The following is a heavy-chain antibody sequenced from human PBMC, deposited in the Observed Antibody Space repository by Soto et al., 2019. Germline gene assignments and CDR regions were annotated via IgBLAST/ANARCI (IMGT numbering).Heavy chain of an antibody. CDR3: ARGSSSWYYYYGMDV. V-gene: IGHV3-11*06. CDR1: GFTFSDYY. D-gene: IGHD6-13*01. CDR2: ISSSSSYT. Sequence: LRLSCAASGFTFSDYYMSWIRQAPGKGLEWVSYISSSSSYTNYADSVKGRFTISRDNAKNSLYLQMNSLRAEDTAVYYCARGSSSWYYYYGMDVWGQGTTVTVSS. J-gene: IGHJ6*02.